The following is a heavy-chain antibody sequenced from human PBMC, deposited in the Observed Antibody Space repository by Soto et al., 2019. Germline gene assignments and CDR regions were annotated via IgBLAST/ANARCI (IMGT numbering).Heavy chain of an antibody. Sequence: EVQLVESGGGLVQPGRSLRLSCAASGFTFDDYAMHWVRQAPGKGLEWVSGISWNSGSIGYVDSVKGRFTISRDNAKNSLYLQMNSLRAEDTALYYCAKDIRYRFGEFYYMDVWGKGTTVTVSS. D-gene: IGHD3-10*01. CDR2: ISWNSGSI. J-gene: IGHJ6*03. CDR3: AKDIRYRFGEFYYMDV. V-gene: IGHV3-9*01. CDR1: GFTFDDYA.